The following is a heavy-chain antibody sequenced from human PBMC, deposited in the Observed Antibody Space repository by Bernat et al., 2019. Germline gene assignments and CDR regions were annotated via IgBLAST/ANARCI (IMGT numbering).Heavy chain of an antibody. D-gene: IGHD1-26*01. CDR2: IWYDGSNK. CDR3: AREMVGATTWDYAFDI. Sequence: QVQLVESGGGVVQPGRSLRLSCAASGFTFSSYGMHWVRQAPGKGLEWVAVIWYDGSNKSDADSVKGRFTISRDNSKNTLYLQMNSLRAEDTAVYYCAREMVGATTWDYAFDIWGQGTMVTVSS. V-gene: IGHV3-33*01. CDR1: GFTFSSYG. J-gene: IGHJ3*02.